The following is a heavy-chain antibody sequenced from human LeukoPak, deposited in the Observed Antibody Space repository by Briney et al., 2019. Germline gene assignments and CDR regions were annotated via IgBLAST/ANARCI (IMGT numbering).Heavy chain of an antibody. Sequence: GGSLRLSCAASGFTFSNYAMSWVRQAPGKGLEWVSAISGNGGATYYADSVKGRFAISRDNSRNTVDLQMNALRADDTAVYYCARYDGGSGPFDYWGQGTLVTVSS. CDR3: ARYDGGSGPFDY. D-gene: IGHD3-10*01. CDR1: GFTFSNYA. J-gene: IGHJ4*02. CDR2: ISGNGGAT. V-gene: IGHV3-23*01.